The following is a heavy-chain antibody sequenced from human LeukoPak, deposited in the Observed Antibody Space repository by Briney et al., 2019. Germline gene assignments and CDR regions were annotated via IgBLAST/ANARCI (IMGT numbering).Heavy chain of an antibody. Sequence: SETLSLTCTVSGGSISSGGYYWSWIRQHPGKGLEWIGYIYYSGSTYYNPSLMSRVTISVDTSKNQFSLKLSSVTAADTAVYYCARSVIYGMDVWGQGTTVTVSS. CDR2: IYYSGST. CDR3: ARSVIYGMDV. CDR1: GGSISSGGYY. D-gene: IGHD2-21*01. J-gene: IGHJ6*02. V-gene: IGHV4-31*03.